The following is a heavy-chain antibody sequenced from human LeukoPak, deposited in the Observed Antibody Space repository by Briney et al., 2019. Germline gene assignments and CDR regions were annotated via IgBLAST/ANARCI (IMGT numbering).Heavy chain of an antibody. CDR2: IIPIFGTA. CDR1: GGTFSSYA. V-gene: IGHV1-69*13. CDR3: ARASGAYSSGWYGDFDY. Sequence: SVKVSCKASGGTFSSYAISWVRQAPGQGLEWMGGIIPIFGTANYAQKFQGRVTITADESTSTAYMELSSLRSEDTAVYYCARASGAYSSGWYGDFDYWGQGTLVTVSS. J-gene: IGHJ4*02. D-gene: IGHD6-19*01.